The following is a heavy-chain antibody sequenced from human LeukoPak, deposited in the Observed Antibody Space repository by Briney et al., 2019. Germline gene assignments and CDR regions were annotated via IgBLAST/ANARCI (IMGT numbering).Heavy chain of an antibody. CDR1: GGSISSSSYY. J-gene: IGHJ4*02. V-gene: IGHV4-39*01. D-gene: IGHD3-10*01. Sequence: PSETLSLTCTVSGGSISSSSYYWGWIRQPPGKGLEWIGSIYYSGSTYYNPSLKSRVTISVDTSKNQFSLKLSSVTAADTAVYYCARHQRYGSGSDDTDYWGQGTLVTVSS. CDR2: IYYSGST. CDR3: ARHQRYGSGSDDTDY.